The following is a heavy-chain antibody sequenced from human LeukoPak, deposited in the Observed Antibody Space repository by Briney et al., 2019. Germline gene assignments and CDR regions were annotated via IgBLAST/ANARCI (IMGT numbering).Heavy chain of an antibody. CDR2: ITPDTGGT. V-gene: IGHV1-2*02. CDR3: ARGPRYISGRYAGSFRIDY. J-gene: IGHJ4*02. D-gene: IGHD6-19*01. Sequence: ASVKVSCKASGYTFNGYYLHWLRQAPGQAFEWMGWITPDTGGTNYVHNFQGKVPMTRDTSISAAYMELSSLRSGDTAIYYCARGPRYISGRYAGSFRIDYWGQGTLVTVSS. CDR1: GYTFNGYY.